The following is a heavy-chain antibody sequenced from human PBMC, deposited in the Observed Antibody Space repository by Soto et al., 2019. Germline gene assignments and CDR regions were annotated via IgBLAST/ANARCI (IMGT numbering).Heavy chain of an antibody. Sequence: QVQLEESGGGVVQPERSLRLSCTTSTFVFSVYSLHWVRQAPGKGLEWVALISHDGTNKYYTDSVKGRFTISRDNSKDTLYLQMSSLRTEDTAVYFCASDKDQHAFWGGTLDSWGQGTLVTVSA. V-gene: IGHV3-30-3*01. CDR1: TFVFSVYS. CDR2: ISHDGTNK. CDR3: ASDKDQHAFWGGTLDS. J-gene: IGHJ4*02. D-gene: IGHD2-21*01.